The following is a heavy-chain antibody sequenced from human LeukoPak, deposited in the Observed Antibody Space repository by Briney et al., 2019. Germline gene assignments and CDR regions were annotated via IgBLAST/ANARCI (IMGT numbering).Heavy chain of an antibody. CDR3: ARRDFYYDFWSPTGVLYWFDP. Sequence: PGGSLRLSCAASGFTFSDYYMSWIRQPPGKGLEWIGEINHSGSTNYNPSLKSRVTISVDTSKNQFSLKLSSVTAADTAVYYCARRDFYYDFWSPTGVLYWFDPWGQGTLVTVSS. CDR1: GFTFSDYY. J-gene: IGHJ5*02. V-gene: IGHV4-34*01. CDR2: INHSGST. D-gene: IGHD3-3*01.